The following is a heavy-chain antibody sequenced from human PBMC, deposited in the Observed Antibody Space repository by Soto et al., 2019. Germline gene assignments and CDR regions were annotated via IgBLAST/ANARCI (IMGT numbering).Heavy chain of an antibody. CDR1: GGSISSGDYY. D-gene: IGHD2-15*01. CDR3: ARERRSGEARMDV. V-gene: IGHV4-31*03. J-gene: IGHJ6*02. Sequence: PSETLSLTCTVSGGSISSGDYYWSWIRQHPGKGLEWIGYIYYSGSTYYNPSLKSRVTISVDTTKNQFSLKLSSVTAADTAVYYCARERRSGEARMDVWGQGTTVTVSS. CDR2: IYYSGST.